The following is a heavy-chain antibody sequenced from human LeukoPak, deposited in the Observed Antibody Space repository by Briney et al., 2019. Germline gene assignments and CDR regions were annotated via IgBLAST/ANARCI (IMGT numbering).Heavy chain of an antibody. Sequence: GGSLRLSCAASGFTFSNYGVHWVRQAPGKGLEWVADISYDGSIKYSADSVKGRVTISRDNSKNTLYLQMISLRAEDTAVYYCAKDLGSDMVRGTFDYWGQGTLVTVSS. CDR3: AKDLGSDMVRGTFDY. CDR2: ISYDGSIK. CDR1: GFTFSNYG. J-gene: IGHJ4*02. V-gene: IGHV3-30*18. D-gene: IGHD3-10*01.